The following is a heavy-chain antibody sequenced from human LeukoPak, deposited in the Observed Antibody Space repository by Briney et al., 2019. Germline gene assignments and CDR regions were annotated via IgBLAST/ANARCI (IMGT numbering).Heavy chain of an antibody. CDR3: ARDGVFRFEVGDVYYYYMDV. V-gene: IGHV1-2*02. Sequence: ASVKVSCKASGYTFTAYYMHWVRQAPGQGLEWMGWINPNSGGTNYAQKFQGRVTMTRDTSISTAYMELSRMRSDDTAVYYCARDGVFRFEVGDVYYYYMDVWGKGTTVSISS. D-gene: IGHD2-21*02. CDR1: GYTFTAYY. J-gene: IGHJ6*03. CDR2: INPNSGGT.